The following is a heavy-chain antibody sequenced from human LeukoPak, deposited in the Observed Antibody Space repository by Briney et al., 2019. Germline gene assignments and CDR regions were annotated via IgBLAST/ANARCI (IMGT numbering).Heavy chain of an antibody. CDR2: ISPSSSDI. CDR1: GFTFSSYG. J-gene: IGHJ4*02. Sequence: GGSLRLSCAASGFTFSSYGMHWVRQAPGKGLEWVSYISPSSSDIFYADSVKGRFTISRDNAKNSLYLQMSSLRDEDTAVHYCARAAYSSSPDYWGQGTLVTASS. CDR3: ARAAYSSSPDY. V-gene: IGHV3-48*02. D-gene: IGHD6-13*01.